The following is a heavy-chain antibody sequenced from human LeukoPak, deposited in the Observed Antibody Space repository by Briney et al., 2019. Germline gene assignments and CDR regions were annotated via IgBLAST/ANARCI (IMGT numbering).Heavy chain of an antibody. D-gene: IGHD3-9*01. J-gene: IGHJ3*02. V-gene: IGHV4-34*01. CDR3: GSFLTGYYSPYAFDI. CDR1: GGSFSGYY. Sequence: PETLSLTCAVYGGSFSGYYWSWIRQPPGKGLEWIGEINHSGSTNYNPSLKSRVTISVDTSKNQFSLKLSSVTAADTAVYYCGSFLTGYYSPYAFDIWGQGTMVTVSS. CDR2: INHSGST.